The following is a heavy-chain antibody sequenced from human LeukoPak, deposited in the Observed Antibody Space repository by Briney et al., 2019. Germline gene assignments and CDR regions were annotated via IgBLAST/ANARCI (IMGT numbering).Heavy chain of an antibody. V-gene: IGHV4-59*01. CDR1: GGSISSYY. CDR2: IYYSGST. CDR3: ARASYYYDSSGYYGGYYFDY. J-gene: IGHJ4*02. D-gene: IGHD3-22*01. Sequence: SETLSLTCTVSGGSISSYYWSWIRQPPGKGLEWIGYIYYSGSTNYNPSLKSRVTISVDTSKNQFSLKLSSVTAVDTAVYYCARASYYYDSSGYYGGYYFDYWGQGTLVTVSS.